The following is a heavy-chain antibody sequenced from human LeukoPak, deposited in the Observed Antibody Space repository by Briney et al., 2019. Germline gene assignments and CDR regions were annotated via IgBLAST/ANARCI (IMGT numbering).Heavy chain of an antibody. CDR2: ISSSSSYI. D-gene: IGHD5-24*01. CDR3: ADSPSRDGYPTGY. CDR1: GFTFSSYS. Sequence: GGSLRLSCAASGFTFSSYSMNWVRQAPGKGLEWVSSISSSSSYIYYADSVKGRFTISRDNAKNSLYLQMNSLRAEDTAVYYCADSPSRDGYPTGYWGQGTLVTVSS. J-gene: IGHJ4*02. V-gene: IGHV3-21*01.